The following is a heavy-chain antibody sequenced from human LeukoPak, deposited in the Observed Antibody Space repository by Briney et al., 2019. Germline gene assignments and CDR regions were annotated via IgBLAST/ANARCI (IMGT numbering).Heavy chain of an antibody. V-gene: IGHV4-34*01. CDR2: INHSGST. CDR3: ARRNGGFDY. D-gene: IGHD4-23*01. J-gene: IGHJ4*02. CDR1: GGSFSGYY. Sequence: PSETLSLTCAVYGGSFSGYYWSWIRQPPGKGLEWIGEINHSGSTNYNPSLKSRVTISVDTSKNQFSLKLSSVTAADTAVYYCARRNGGFDYWGQGTLVTVSS.